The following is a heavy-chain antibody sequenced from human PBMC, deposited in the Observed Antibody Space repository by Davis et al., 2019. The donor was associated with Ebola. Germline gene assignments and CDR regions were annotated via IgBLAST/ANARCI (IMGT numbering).Heavy chain of an antibody. CDR1: GASISSGDYF. CDR3: AIGGGKD. Sequence: PSETLSLTCTVSGASISSGDYFWSWIRQPPGEGLEWIGHISYSGNTYSTPSLKRRVTISVDTSKNQFSLKLSSVTAEDTAVYYCAIGGGKDWGQGTLVTVSS. CDR2: ISYSGNT. V-gene: IGHV4-30-4*01. J-gene: IGHJ4*02.